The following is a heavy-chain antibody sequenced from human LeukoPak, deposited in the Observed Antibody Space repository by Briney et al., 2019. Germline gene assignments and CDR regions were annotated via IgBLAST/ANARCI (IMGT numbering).Heavy chain of an antibody. D-gene: IGHD6-6*01. CDR1: GYTFTGYY. V-gene: IGHV1-2*02. Sequence: AGVRVSCKASGYTFTGYYMHWVRHAPGQGVGRMGCINLNSGSTNYVQKFQGRVTTTTDTPISTAHVELSRLRYDDTAVYYCARDANYEGSSSATTGGYWGEGTVVSV. J-gene: IGHJ4*02. CDR2: INLNSGST. CDR3: ARDANYEGSSSATTGGY.